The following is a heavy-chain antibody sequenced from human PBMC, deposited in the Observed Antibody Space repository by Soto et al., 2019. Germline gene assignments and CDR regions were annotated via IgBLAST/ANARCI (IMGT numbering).Heavy chain of an antibody. Sequence: PVGSLRLSCAASGFTFSSYSMNWVRQAPGKGLEWVSSISSSSSYIYYADSVKGRFTISRDNAKNSLYLQMNSLRAEDTAVYYCARDRLELRRYYGMDVWGQGTTVTVSS. CDR3: ARDRLELRRYYGMDV. V-gene: IGHV3-21*01. J-gene: IGHJ6*02. D-gene: IGHD1-7*01. CDR2: ISSSSSYI. CDR1: GFTFSSYS.